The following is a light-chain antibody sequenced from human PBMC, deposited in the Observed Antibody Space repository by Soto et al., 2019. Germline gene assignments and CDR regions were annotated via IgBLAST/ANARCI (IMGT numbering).Light chain of an antibody. CDR3: QQSYSTPYT. CDR2: AAS. V-gene: IGKV1-39*01. J-gene: IGKJ2*01. Sequence: DIQMTQPPSSLSATVRDRVTINFRASQSINSYLNWYQQKPGKAPKLLIYAASSLQSGVPSRFSGSGSGTDFTLTISSLQPEDFATYYCQQSYSTPYTFGQGTKVDIK. CDR1: QSINSY.